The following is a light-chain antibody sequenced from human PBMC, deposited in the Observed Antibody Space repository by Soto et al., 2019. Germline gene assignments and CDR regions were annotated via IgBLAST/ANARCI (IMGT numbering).Light chain of an antibody. CDR3: QQYSTYTPRT. CDR2: KAS. J-gene: IGKJ1*01. Sequence: DIQMTQSPSSVSASVGDRVTITCRASQGISTNLAWYQQKPGKAPKILIYKASSLESGVPSRFSGSGSGTEFTLTISSLQPDDFATYYCQQYSTYTPRTFGQGTKVDI. V-gene: IGKV1-5*03. CDR1: QGISTN.